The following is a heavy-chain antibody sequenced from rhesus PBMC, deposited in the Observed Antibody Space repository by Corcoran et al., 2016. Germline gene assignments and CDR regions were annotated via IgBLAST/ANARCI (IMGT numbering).Heavy chain of an antibody. CDR1: GYSISSGYG. CDR2: ISYSGST. V-gene: IGHV4-122*02. Sequence: QLQLQESGPGMVKPSETLSLTCAVSGYSISSGYGWSWIRQPPGKGLEWIGYISYSGSTSYSPYLKSRVTISRDTSKNQFSLKLSSVTAADTGVYYCAREGSYPDYWGQGVLVTVSS. CDR3: AREGSYPDY. J-gene: IGHJ4*01. D-gene: IGHD1-44*02.